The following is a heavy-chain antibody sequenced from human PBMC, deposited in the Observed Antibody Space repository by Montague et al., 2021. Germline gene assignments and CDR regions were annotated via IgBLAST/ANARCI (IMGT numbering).Heavy chain of an antibody. Sequence: SETLSLTCTVSGASITSNIYYWGWIRQSPGKGLEWIGSIYYSGNSFYQPSLKSRITMAVDTSKNQFSLKLSSVTAADTAIYYCARVFSSWYVGWFDPWGQETRVTVS. D-gene: IGHD6-13*01. J-gene: IGHJ5*02. CDR2: IYYSGNS. CDR3: ARVFSSWYVGWFDP. V-gene: IGHV4-39*07. CDR1: GASITSNIYY.